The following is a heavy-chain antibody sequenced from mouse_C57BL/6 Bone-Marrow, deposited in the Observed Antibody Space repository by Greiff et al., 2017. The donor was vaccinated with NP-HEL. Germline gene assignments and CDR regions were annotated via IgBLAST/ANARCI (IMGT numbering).Heavy chain of an antibody. Sequence: EVQLVESGPGLVKPSQSLSLTCSVTGYSITSGYYWNWIRQFPGNKLEWMGYISYDGSNNYNPSLKNRISITRDTSKNQFFLKLNSVTTEDTATYYCARGYYDYAIAYWGQGTLVTVSA. J-gene: IGHJ3*01. CDR3: ARGYYDYAIAY. D-gene: IGHD2-4*01. CDR2: ISYDGSN. CDR1: GYSITSGYY. V-gene: IGHV3-6*01.